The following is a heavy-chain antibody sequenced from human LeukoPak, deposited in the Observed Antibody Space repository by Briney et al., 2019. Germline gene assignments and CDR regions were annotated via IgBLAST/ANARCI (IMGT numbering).Heavy chain of an antibody. D-gene: IGHD3-3*01. CDR1: GFTFDDYA. Sequence: RSLRLSCAASGFTFDDYAMHWVRQAPGKGLEWVAVISFDGSNKYYADSVEGRFTISRDNSKNTLYLQMNSLSIEDTAVYYCARELARGIWSFIYTFNYWGQGTLVTVSS. J-gene: IGHJ4*02. CDR3: ARELARGIWSFIYTFNY. CDR2: ISFDGSNK. V-gene: IGHV3-30-3*01.